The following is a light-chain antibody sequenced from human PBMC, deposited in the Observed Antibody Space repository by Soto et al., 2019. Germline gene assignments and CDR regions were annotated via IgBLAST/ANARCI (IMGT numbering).Light chain of an antibody. Sequence: QAVVTQPPSVSGAPGQRVTISCTGSSSNIGAGYDVHWYQQLPRTAPKLLIYGNSNRPSGIPDRFSGSKSGTSASLAITGLQAEDEADYYCQSYDSSLSGSIFGGGTKVTVL. CDR3: QSYDSSLSGSI. CDR2: GNS. J-gene: IGLJ2*01. CDR1: SSNIGAGYD. V-gene: IGLV1-40*01.